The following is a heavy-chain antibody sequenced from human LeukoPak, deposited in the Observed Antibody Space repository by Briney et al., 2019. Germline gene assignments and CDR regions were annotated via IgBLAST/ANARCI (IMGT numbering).Heavy chain of an antibody. V-gene: IGHV3-30-3*01. CDR3: ARGSPYYYDTSGYYLGSFDY. Sequence: GGSLRLSCAAYGFTFNTYDMHWVRRAPGKVLEWVAGVSHDGSKNYYPDSVKGRFTISRDNSKNAMYLQMNSLRVEDTAVYYCARGSPYYYDTSGYYLGSFDYWGQGILVTVSS. J-gene: IGHJ4*02. CDR1: GFTFNTYD. CDR2: VSHDGSKN. D-gene: IGHD3-22*01.